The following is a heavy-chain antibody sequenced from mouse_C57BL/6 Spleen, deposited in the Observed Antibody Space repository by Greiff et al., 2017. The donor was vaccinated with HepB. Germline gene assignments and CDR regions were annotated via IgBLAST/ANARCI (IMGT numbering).Heavy chain of an antibody. CDR2: IDPNSGGT. D-gene: IGHD2-4*01. V-gene: IGHV1-72*01. J-gene: IGHJ4*01. Sequence: QVQLQQPGAELVKPGASVKLSCKASGYTFTSYWMHWVKQRPGRGLEWIGRIDPNSGGTKYNEKFKSKATLTVDKHSSTAYMQLSSLTSEDSAFYYGARSRYDNDGGGNWYAIDYWGQGTSVTVSS. CDR3: ARSRYDNDGGGNWYAIDY. CDR1: GYTFTSYW.